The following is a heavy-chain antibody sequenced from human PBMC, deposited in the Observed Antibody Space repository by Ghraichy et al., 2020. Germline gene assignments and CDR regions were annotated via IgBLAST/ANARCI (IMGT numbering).Heavy chain of an antibody. CDR2: IYSGGST. CDR3: ARGMTTPWTGHLYYYYGMDV. D-gene: IGHD4-17*01. Sequence: GGSLRLSCAASGFTVSSNYMSWVRQAPGKGLEWVSVIYSGGSTYYADSVKGRFTISRDNSKNTLYLQMNSLRAEDTAVYYCARGMTTPWTGHLYYYYGMDVWGQGTTVTVSS. V-gene: IGHV3-53*01. J-gene: IGHJ6*02. CDR1: GFTVSSNY.